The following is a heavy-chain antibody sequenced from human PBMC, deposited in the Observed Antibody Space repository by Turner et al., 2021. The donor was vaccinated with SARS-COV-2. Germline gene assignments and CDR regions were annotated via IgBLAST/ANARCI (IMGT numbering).Heavy chain of an antibody. D-gene: IGHD3-22*01. CDR2: VDPEDDET. CDR3: ATAPANYYDSSGSKGFYYYYYGMDV. V-gene: IGHV1-24*01. CDR1: GYTLIELS. J-gene: IGHJ6*02. Sequence: QVQLVQSGAEVKKPGASVKVTCKVSGYTLIELSMHWVRQAPGKGLEWMGGVDPEDDETIYAQKFQGRVTMTEDTSTDTAYMELSSLRSEDTAVYYCATAPANYYDSSGSKGFYYYYYGMDVWGQGTTVTVSS.